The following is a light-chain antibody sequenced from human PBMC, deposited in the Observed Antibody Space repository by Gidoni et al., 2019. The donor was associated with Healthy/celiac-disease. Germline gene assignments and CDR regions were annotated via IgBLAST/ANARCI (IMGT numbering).Light chain of an antibody. CDR3: QQYYSTPPYT. V-gene: IGKV4-1*01. Sequence: DIVMTQSPDSLAVSLGERATINCKSSQSVLYSSNNKNYLAWYQQKPGQPPKLLIYWASTRESGVPDRFSVSGSGTDFTLTISRLQAEDVAVYYCQQYYSTPPYTFGQGTKLEIK. J-gene: IGKJ2*01. CDR2: WAS. CDR1: QSVLYSSNNKNY.